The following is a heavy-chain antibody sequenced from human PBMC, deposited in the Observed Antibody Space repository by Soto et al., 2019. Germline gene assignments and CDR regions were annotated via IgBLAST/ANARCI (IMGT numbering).Heavy chain of an antibody. J-gene: IGHJ4*02. Sequence: SETLSLTCPVSGGSIRTYYWSWIRQPAGKGLEWIGRIDTSGSPKYNPSLKSRVTMSVDTSKNQFSLKLNSVTAADTAVYYCARDRTYSSSSGLGYWGQGTLVTVS. CDR1: GGSIRTYY. CDR3: ARDRTYSSSSGLGY. CDR2: IDTSGSP. D-gene: IGHD6-6*01. V-gene: IGHV4-4*07.